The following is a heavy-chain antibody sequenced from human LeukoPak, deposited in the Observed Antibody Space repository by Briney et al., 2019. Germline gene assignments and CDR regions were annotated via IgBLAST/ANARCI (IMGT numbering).Heavy chain of an antibody. D-gene: IGHD1-14*01. Sequence: GGSLRLSCAASGFTFTTYGMIWVRQAPGKGLEWVSGISGSGSNTYYADFVKGRLTTSRDSSKNTLYLQMNSLTADDTAVYYCVKNGEPHYYMDVWGKGTTVTVSS. CDR2: ISGSGSNT. CDR3: VKNGEPHYYMDV. CDR1: GFTFTTYG. V-gene: IGHV3-23*01. J-gene: IGHJ6*03.